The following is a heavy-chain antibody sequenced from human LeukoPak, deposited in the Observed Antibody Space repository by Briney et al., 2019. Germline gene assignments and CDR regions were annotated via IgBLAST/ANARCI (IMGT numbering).Heavy chain of an antibody. J-gene: IGHJ4*01. CDR2: IYYSGST. Sequence: SQTLSLTCTVSGGSISSGGYYWSWIRQHPGKGLEWIGYIYYSGSTYYNPSLKSRVTISVDTSKNQFSLKLSSVTAADTAVYYCARVSDDYVWGSYRLYYFDYWGQEPWSPSPQ. D-gene: IGHD3-16*01. CDR3: ARVSDDYVWGSYRLYYFDY. V-gene: IGHV4-31*03. CDR1: GGSISSGGYY.